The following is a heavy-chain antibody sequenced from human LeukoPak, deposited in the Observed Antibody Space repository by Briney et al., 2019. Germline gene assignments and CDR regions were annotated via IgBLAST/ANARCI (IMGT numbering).Heavy chain of an antibody. D-gene: IGHD3-3*01. CDR2: IYYSGST. CDR3: ARGIRWSQYDFWSGGTDEYYFDY. V-gene: IGHV4-31*03. J-gene: IGHJ4*02. CDR1: GGSISSGGYY. Sequence: PSQTLSLTCTVSGGSISSGGYYWSWIRQHPGKGLEWIGYIYYSGSTYYNPSLKSRVTISVDTSKNQFSLKLSSVTAADTAVYCCARGIRWSQYDFWSGGTDEYYFDYWGQGTLVTVSS.